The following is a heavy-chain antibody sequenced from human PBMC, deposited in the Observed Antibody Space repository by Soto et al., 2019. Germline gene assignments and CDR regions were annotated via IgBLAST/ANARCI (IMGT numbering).Heavy chain of an antibody. V-gene: IGHV4-30-4*01. J-gene: IGHJ6*02. CDR1: GGSISSGDYY. CDR2: IYYSGST. Sequence: PSETLSLTCTFSGGSISSGDYYWRWIRQPPGRGLEWIGYIYYSGSTYYNPSLKSQVTISLDTSKNQFSLKLSSVTAADTAVYYCARGSSIAGLYYGMDVWGQGTTVTVS. D-gene: IGHD6-6*01. CDR3: ARGSSIAGLYYGMDV.